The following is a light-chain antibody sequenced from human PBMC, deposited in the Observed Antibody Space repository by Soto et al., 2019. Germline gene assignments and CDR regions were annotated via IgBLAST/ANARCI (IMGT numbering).Light chain of an antibody. CDR1: SSDVGSYNR. CDR3: SSYTSSSTYV. J-gene: IGLJ1*01. CDR2: DVS. V-gene: IGLV2-18*02. Sequence: QSALTQPPSVSGSPGQSVTISCTGTSSDVGSYNRVSWYQQPPGTAPKLIIYDVSYRPSGVPDRFSGSKSGNMASLTISGLQAEDEADYYCSSYTSSSTYVFGTGTKLTVL.